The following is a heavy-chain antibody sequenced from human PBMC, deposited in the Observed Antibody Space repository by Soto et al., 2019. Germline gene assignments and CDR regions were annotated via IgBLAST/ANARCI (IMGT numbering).Heavy chain of an antibody. CDR3: AVGYSSSWYYFDY. CDR1: GYTFTSYA. V-gene: IGHV1-2*04. D-gene: IGHD6-13*01. CDR2: INPNSGGT. J-gene: IGHJ4*02. Sequence: ASVKVSCKASGYTFTSYAMHWVRQAPGQGLEWMGWINPNSGGTNYAQKFQGWVTMTRDTSISTAYMELSRLRSDDTAVYYCAVGYSSSWYYFDYWGQGTLVTVSS.